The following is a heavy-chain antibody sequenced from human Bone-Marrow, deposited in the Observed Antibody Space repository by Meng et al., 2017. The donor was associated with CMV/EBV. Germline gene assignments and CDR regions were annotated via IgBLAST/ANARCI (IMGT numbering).Heavy chain of an antibody. V-gene: IGHV1-69*05. D-gene: IGHD4-11*01. Sequence: SVKVSCKASGGTFSSYAISWVRQAPGQGLEWMGGIIPIFGTANYAQKFQGRVTITTDESTSTAYMELSRLRSDDTAVYYCARDKTTVTLYYYYYGMDVWGQGTTVTVSS. CDR3: ARDKTTVTLYYYYYGMDV. CDR2: IIPIFGTA. J-gene: IGHJ6*02. CDR1: GGTFSSYA.